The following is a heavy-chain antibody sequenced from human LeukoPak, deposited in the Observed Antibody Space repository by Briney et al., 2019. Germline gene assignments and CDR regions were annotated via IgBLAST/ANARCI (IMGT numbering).Heavy chain of an antibody. CDR1: GFKFGTYA. CDR3: AKNRRVEATPVDY. CDR2: LSGTGGST. V-gene: IGHV3-23*01. D-gene: IGHD2-15*01. J-gene: IGHJ4*02. Sequence: GASLRLSCEASGFKFGTYAMTWVRQAPGKGLEWVSTLSGTGGSTYYADSVKGRFTISRDNSENTLFLQMNSLKAEDTAIYCCAKNRRVEATPVDYWGQGTLVTVSS.